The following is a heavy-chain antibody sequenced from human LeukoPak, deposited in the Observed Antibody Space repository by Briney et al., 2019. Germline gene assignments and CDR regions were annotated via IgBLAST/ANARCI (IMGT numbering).Heavy chain of an antibody. CDR2: IYYSGST. D-gene: IGHD1-26*01. CDR1: GGSISSYY. V-gene: IGHV4-59*01. CDR3: ARYGELQGLYFDY. J-gene: IGHJ4*02. Sequence: SETLSLTCTVSGGSISSYYWSWIRQPPGKGLEWIGYIYYSGSTNYNPSIKSRATKSVDTSKNQFSLKLSSVTAADTAVYYCARYGELQGLYFDYWGQGTLVTVSS.